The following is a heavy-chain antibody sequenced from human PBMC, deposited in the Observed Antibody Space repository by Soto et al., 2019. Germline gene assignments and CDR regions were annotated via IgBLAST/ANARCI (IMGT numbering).Heavy chain of an antibody. Sequence: EVQLVESGGGLVPPGGSLRLSCAASGFTFSTYSMNWVRQAPGKGLEWVSFISSTGETTYYADSVKGRLTISRDNAKNSLFLQMNSLTAEDTAVYDCARDVRLPDYWGPGTLVTVSS. CDR1: GFTFSTYS. CDR3: ARDVRLPDY. V-gene: IGHV3-48*01. D-gene: IGHD3-10*02. CDR2: ISSTGETT. J-gene: IGHJ4*02.